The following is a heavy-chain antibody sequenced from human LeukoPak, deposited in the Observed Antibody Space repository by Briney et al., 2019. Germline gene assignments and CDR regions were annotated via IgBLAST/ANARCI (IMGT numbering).Heavy chain of an antibody. CDR2: IRFDGTSE. Sequence: GGSLRLSCAASGFTFSNFGMHWVRQAPGKGLEWVAFIRFDGTSEFYADSVKARFTISRDNSQNTVSLQLNNLRIEDTALYYCAKTSFYYMDVWGKGTTVTVSS. V-gene: IGHV3-30*02. CDR1: GFTFSNFG. CDR3: AKTSFYYMDV. J-gene: IGHJ6*03.